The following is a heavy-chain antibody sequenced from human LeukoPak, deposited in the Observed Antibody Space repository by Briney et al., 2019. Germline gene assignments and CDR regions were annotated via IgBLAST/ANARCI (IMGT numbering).Heavy chain of an antibody. Sequence: SETLSLTCTVVGGAISSYYWSWIRQPPGKGLEWIGYIYYSGSTNYNPSLKSRVTISVDTSKNQFSLKLSSVTAADTAVYYCASAPGIAAAVPFDYWGQGTLVTVSS. D-gene: IGHD6-13*01. J-gene: IGHJ4*02. CDR1: GGAISSYY. CDR3: ASAPGIAAAVPFDY. CDR2: IYYSGST. V-gene: IGHV4-59*01.